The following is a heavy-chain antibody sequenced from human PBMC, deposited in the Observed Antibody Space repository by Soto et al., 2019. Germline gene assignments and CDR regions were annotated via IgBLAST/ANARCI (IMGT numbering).Heavy chain of an antibody. D-gene: IGHD2-8*01. Sequence: QVQLQESGPGLVKPSETLSLTCTVSGGSISSYYWSWIRQPPGKGLEWIGYIYYSGSTNYNPSLKSRVTISVDTSKNQFSLKLSSVTAADTAVYYCARHDTKLGIYYYYMDVWGKGTMVTVSS. CDR2: IYYSGST. CDR1: GGSISSYY. J-gene: IGHJ6*03. CDR3: ARHDTKLGIYYYYMDV. V-gene: IGHV4-59*08.